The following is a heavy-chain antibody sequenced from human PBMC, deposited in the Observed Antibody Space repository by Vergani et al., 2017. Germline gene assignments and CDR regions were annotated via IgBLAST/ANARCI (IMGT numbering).Heavy chain of an antibody. CDR3: ARNLRSSAWFDP. CDR1: GFTFSSYE. Sequence: EVQLVESGGGLVQPGGSLRLSCAASGFTFSSYEMNWVRQAPGKGLEWVSYISSSSSYIYYADSVKGRFTISRDNAKNSLYLQMNSLRAEDTAVYYCARNLRSSAWFDPWGQGTLVTVSS. D-gene: IGHD6-19*01. J-gene: IGHJ5*02. V-gene: IGHV3-48*03. CDR2: ISSSSSYI.